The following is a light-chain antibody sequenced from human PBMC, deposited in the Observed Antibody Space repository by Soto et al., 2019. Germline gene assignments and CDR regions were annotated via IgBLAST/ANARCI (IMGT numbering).Light chain of an antibody. CDR2: GVS. Sequence: EIVLTQSPGTLSLSPGERATLSCRASQSVSSNYLAWYQHKPGQAPRLLIYGVSSRATGIPDRFSGSGSGTDYTLTISRLAAEDFAVYYCQQYAGSPGFTFGQGTKLEI. CDR1: QSVSSNY. V-gene: IGKV3-20*01. J-gene: IGKJ2*01. CDR3: QQYAGSPGFT.